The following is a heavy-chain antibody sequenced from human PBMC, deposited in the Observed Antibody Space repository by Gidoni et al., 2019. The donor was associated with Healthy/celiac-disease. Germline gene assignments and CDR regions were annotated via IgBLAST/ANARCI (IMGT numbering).Heavy chain of an antibody. D-gene: IGHD4-17*01. CDR2: ISYDGSNK. Sequence: QVQLVESGGGVVQPGRSLRLSCAASGFTFSSYAMHWVRQAPGKGLEWVAVISYDGSNKYYADSVKGRFTISRDNSKNTLYLQMNSLRAEDTAVYYCARDLEGDYGDIFDYWGQGTLVTVSS. J-gene: IGHJ4*02. CDR1: GFTFSSYA. V-gene: IGHV3-30*04. CDR3: ARDLEGDYGDIFDY.